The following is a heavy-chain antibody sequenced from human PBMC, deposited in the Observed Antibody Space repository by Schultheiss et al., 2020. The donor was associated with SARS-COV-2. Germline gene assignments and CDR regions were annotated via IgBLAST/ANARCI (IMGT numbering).Heavy chain of an antibody. Sequence: SVKVSCKASGGTFSSYAISWVRQAPGQGLEWMGGIIPIFGTANYAQKFQGRVTITADESTSTAYMDLSSLRSEDTAVYYCARGYCSSTSCYSYYYGMDVWGQGTTVTVSS. V-gene: IGHV1-69*13. D-gene: IGHD2-2*01. CDR2: IIPIFGTA. J-gene: IGHJ6*02. CDR1: GGTFSSYA. CDR3: ARGYCSSTSCYSYYYGMDV.